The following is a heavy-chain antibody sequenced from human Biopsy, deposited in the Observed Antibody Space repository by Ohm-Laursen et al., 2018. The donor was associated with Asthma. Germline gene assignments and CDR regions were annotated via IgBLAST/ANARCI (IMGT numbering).Heavy chain of an antibody. CDR3: AREGIAVAHFDY. CDR1: GFTFSSYA. CDR2: ISYDGSNK. Sequence: SSLRLSCAASGFTFSSYAMHWVRQAPGKGLEWVAVISYDGSNKYYADSVKGRFTISRDNSKNTLYLQMNSLRAEDTAVYYCAREGIAVAHFDYWGQGTLVTVSS. D-gene: IGHD6-19*01. J-gene: IGHJ4*02. V-gene: IGHV3-30-3*01.